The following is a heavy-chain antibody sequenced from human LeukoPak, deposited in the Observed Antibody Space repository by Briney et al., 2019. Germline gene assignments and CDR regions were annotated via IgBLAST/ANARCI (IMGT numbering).Heavy chain of an antibody. CDR1: GINVSSNY. CDR2: IYSGGTT. J-gene: IGHJ6*03. D-gene: IGHD3-22*01. Sequence: PGGSLRLSCAVYGINVSSNYMSWVRQAPGKGLEWVSVIYSGGTTYYADSVKGRFTISRDNSKNTLYLQMNGLRAEDTAVYYCARGTRRFYSDSSGFAGDYYYYYMDVWGKGTTVIVSS. V-gene: IGHV3-53*01. CDR3: ARGTRRFYSDSSGFAGDYYYYYMDV.